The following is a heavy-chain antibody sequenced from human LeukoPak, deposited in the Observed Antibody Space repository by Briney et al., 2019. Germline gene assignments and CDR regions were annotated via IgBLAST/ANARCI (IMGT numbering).Heavy chain of an antibody. D-gene: IGHD5-24*01. J-gene: IGHJ4*02. CDR1: GYTLTELS. CDR3: ATPQEPATIEGSFDY. CDR2: FDPEDGET. V-gene: IGHV1-24*01. Sequence: ASVKVSCKVSGYTLTELSMQWVRQAPGKGLEWMGGFDPEDGETIYAQKFQGRVTMTEDTSTDTAYMELSSLRSEDTAVYYCATPQEPATIEGSFDYWGQGTLVTVSS.